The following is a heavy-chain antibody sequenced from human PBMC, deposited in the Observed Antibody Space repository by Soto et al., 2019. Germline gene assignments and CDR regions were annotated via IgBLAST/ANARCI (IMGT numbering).Heavy chain of an antibody. CDR1: GLSLSDYW. Sequence: PGGSMRLSCAASGLSLSDYWMNWVRQAPGKGMEWVAIIKQDGSERYYVDSVKGRFTISRDNAKNSLYLQMSSLRVEDTALYYCARSSDWLHDYWGQGTLVTVS. V-gene: IGHV3-7*01. D-gene: IGHD2-2*01. CDR2: IKQDGSER. J-gene: IGHJ4*02. CDR3: ARSSDWLHDY.